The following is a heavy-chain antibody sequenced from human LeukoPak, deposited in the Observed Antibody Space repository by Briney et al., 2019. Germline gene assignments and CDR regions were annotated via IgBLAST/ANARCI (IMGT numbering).Heavy chain of an antibody. D-gene: IGHD4-17*01. Sequence: EWMVLINPNSGGTNYAQKFQGRVTMTRDTSISTAYMELSSLRSDDTAVYYCEVYGDPADYWGQGTLVTVSS. CDR2: INPNSGGT. CDR3: EVYGDPADY. J-gene: IGHJ4*02. V-gene: IGHV1-2*02.